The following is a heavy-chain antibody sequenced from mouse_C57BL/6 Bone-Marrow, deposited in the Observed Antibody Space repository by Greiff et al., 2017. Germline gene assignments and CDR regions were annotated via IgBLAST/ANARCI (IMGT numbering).Heavy chain of an antibody. V-gene: IGHV14-4*01. J-gene: IGHJ3*01. CDR3: TRIAY. CDR1: GFNIKDDY. CDR2: IDPENGDT. Sequence: EVQLQQSGAELVRPGASVKLSCTASGFNIKDDYMHWVKQRPEQGLEWIGWIDPENGDTEYASKFQGKVTISVDTSSTTAYLQLSSLTSEDTAVYYCTRIAYWGQGTLVTVSA.